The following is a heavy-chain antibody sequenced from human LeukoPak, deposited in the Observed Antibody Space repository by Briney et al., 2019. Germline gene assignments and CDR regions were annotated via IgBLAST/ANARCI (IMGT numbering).Heavy chain of an antibody. CDR2: MNPNSGNT. CDR1: GYTFTSYA. Sequence: GASVKVSCKASGYTFTSYAMHWVRQAPGQRLEWMGWMNPNSGNTGYAQKFQGRVTMTRNTSISTAYMELSSLRSEDTAVYYCVRQGGGQWLVFFDYWGQGTLVTVSS. CDR3: VRQGGGQWLVFFDY. D-gene: IGHD6-19*01. V-gene: IGHV1-8*02. J-gene: IGHJ4*02.